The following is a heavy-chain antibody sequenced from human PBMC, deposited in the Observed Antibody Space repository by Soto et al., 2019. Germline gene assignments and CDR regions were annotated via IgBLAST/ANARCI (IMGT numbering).Heavy chain of an antibody. CDR2: ISGDGVTT. V-gene: IGHV3-74*01. CDR1: GFPFSSYW. J-gene: IGHJ4*02. CDR3: AKESMPEHYGDTLFDY. Sequence: EVQLVESGGDLVQRGGSLRLSCAASGFPFSSYWMHWVRHTPGKGLDWVARISGDGVTTYYADSVKGRFTIAKDTSKNTLHLQASSLRAEDTAVYYCAKESMPEHYGDTLFDYWGQGTRVTVSS. D-gene: IGHD4-17*01.